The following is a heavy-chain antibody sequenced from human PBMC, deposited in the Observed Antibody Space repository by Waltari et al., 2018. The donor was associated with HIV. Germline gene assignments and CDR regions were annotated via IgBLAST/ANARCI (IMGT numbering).Heavy chain of an antibody. CDR1: GASFSGYY. CDR3: ARGRMGYWYFDL. Sequence: QVQLQQWGAGLLKPSETLSLTCAVYGASFSGYYWSWIRQSPGMGLEWIGESSQSGSTNYNPPLKSRVTISVDTSKNNFSLNLSSVTAADTAVYYCARGRMGYWYFDLWGRGTLVTVSS. CDR2: SSQSGST. J-gene: IGHJ2*01. V-gene: IGHV4-34*02.